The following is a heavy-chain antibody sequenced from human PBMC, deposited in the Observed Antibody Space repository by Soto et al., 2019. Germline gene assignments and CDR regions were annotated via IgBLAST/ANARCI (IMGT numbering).Heavy chain of an antibody. D-gene: IGHD3-3*01. J-gene: IGHJ5*02. V-gene: IGHV4-38-2*01. CDR1: GYAISSVYY. CDR2: IYHSGST. CDR3: ARERDLLSFGVVIMDWFDP. Sequence: SEPLSLTCAVSGYAISSVYYWGWIRQPPGKGLEWIGSIYHSGSTYYNPSLKSRVTISVDTSKNQFSLKLSSVTAADTAVYYCARERDLLSFGVVIMDWFDPWGQGTLVTVSS.